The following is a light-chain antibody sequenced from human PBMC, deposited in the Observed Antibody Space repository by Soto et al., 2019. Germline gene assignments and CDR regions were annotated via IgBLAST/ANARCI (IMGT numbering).Light chain of an antibody. V-gene: IGLV1-44*01. Sequence: QSALTQPPSASGAPGQRVTISCSGSSSNIGSGTVNWYQQLPGTAPKLLIYNNNQWASGVPDRFSGSKSGTSASLAISGLQSEDEGDYYCAAWDDSLNGLYVFGTGTKVTVL. J-gene: IGLJ1*01. CDR1: SSNIGSGT. CDR3: AAWDDSLNGLYV. CDR2: NNN.